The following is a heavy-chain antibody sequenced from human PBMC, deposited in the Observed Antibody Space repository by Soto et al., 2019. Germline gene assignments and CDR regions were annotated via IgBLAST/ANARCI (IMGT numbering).Heavy chain of an antibody. CDR3: ARAWSAPPFDL. CDR2: IYYSGTT. CDR1: GGSISSGDYY. J-gene: IGHJ2*01. V-gene: IGHV4-30-4*01. Sequence: QVQLQESGPGLVKPSQTLSLTCTVSGGSISSGDYYWSWIRQPPGKGLEWIGYIYYSGTTYYNPSLQSRVTISVDTSNTQFSLKLSSVTAADTAVYYCARAWSAPPFDLGGRGTLVTVSS. D-gene: IGHD3-3*01.